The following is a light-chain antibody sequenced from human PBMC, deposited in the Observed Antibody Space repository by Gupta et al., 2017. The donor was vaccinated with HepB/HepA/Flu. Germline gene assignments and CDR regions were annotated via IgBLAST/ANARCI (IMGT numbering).Light chain of an antibody. V-gene: IGKV1-39*01. CDR1: QSISSY. CDR2: AAS. Sequence: DIQMTQSPSSLSASVGDRVTITCRASQSISSYLNWYQQKPGKAPKLLIYAASSLQGGVPSRFSGSGSGTDFTLTISSLQPEDFATYYCQQSYSTPWTFGQETKVEIK. J-gene: IGKJ1*01. CDR3: QQSYSTPWT.